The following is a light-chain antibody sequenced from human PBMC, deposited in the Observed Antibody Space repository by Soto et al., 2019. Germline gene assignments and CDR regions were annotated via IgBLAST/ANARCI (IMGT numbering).Light chain of an antibody. CDR3: QESYTTPAFT. CDR2: AAT. J-gene: IGKJ3*01. CDR1: HSVASY. V-gene: IGKV1-39*01. Sequence: DIQMTQSPSSLSASVGDRVTITCRASHSVASYFNWFQQRPGKAPSLLIYAATTLHTGVPSRFSGSRSGTNFTLTISRLQPEDFATYYCQESYTTPAFTFGPGTKVDFK.